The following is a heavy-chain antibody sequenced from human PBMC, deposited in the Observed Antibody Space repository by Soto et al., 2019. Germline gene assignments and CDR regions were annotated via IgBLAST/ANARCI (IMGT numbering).Heavy chain of an antibody. V-gene: IGHV4-30-4*01. D-gene: IGHD4-17*01. Sequence: SETLSLTCTVSGGSISGGVYYWSWIRQPPGKGLEWIGYIYDSGSTYYNPSLKSRVTISVDTSKNQFSLRLSSVTAADTAVYYRAREIIPLTTDWYFDLWGRGTLVTVSS. CDR3: AREIIPLTTDWYFDL. J-gene: IGHJ2*01. CDR2: IYDSGST. CDR1: GGSISGGVYY.